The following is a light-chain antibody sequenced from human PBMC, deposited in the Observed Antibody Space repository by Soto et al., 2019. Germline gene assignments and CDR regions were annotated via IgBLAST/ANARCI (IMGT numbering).Light chain of an antibody. CDR3: AAWDDSLHGWV. Sequence: QLVLTQPPSASGTPGRRVTISCSGSSSNIGSNTVNWFQQVPGTAPKLLISSSDQRPSGVPDRFSGSRSGTSASLAISGLRSEDEGDYYCAAWDDSLHGWVFGGGTKLTVL. V-gene: IGLV1-44*01. CDR2: SSD. CDR1: SSNIGSNT. J-gene: IGLJ3*02.